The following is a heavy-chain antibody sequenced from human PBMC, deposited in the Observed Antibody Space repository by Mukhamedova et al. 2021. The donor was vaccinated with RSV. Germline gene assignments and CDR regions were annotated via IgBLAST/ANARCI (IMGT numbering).Heavy chain of an antibody. D-gene: IGHD3-22*01. CDR3: ARVGRLITVYYYAMAV. V-gene: IGHV4-59*01. Sequence: GYIYYSGSTNYNPSLKSRVTISVDTSENQFSLKLRSVTAADTAVYYCARVGRLITVYYYAMAVWGQGTTVTVSS. CDR2: IYYSGST. J-gene: IGHJ6*02.